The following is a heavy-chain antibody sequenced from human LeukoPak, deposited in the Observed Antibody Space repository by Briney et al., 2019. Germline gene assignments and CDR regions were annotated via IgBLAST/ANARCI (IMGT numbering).Heavy chain of an antibody. CDR3: AKDTSSWYSPPGAFDL. V-gene: IGHV4-4*07. CDR2: VYASGST. J-gene: IGHJ3*01. Sequence: SETLSLTCTVSGGSIISHYWNWIRQPAGKGLEWIGRVYASGSTTYNPSLKNRVTMSVDTSKNQFSLRLTSVTGAYTAMYYCAKDTSSWYSPPGAFDLWGQGTMVTVSS. CDR1: GGSIISHY. D-gene: IGHD6-13*01.